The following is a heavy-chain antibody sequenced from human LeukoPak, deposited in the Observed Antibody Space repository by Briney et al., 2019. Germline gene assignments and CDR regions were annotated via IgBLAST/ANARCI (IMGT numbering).Heavy chain of an antibody. J-gene: IGHJ4*02. CDR3: ARGGIRGYSAFDNLDF. CDR2: IYYSGST. D-gene: IGHD5-12*01. V-gene: IGHV4-39*07. Sequence: SETLSLTCTVSGGSISSSSYYWGWIRQPPGKGLEWIGSIYYSGSTYYNPSLKSRVTISVDTSKKQFSLKLRSVTAADTAVYYCARGGIRGYSAFDNLDFWGLGTHVTVSS. CDR1: GGSISSSSYY.